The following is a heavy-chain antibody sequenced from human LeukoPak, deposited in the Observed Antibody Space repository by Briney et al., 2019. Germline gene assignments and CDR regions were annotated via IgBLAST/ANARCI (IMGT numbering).Heavy chain of an antibody. CDR1: GFTFSSYA. CDR3: ARESAVQVLPTLLGVGPFDY. CDR2: ISYDGSNK. D-gene: IGHD2/OR15-2a*01. Sequence: PGRSLRLSCAASGFTFSSYAMHWVRQAPGKGLGWVAVISYDGSNKYYADSVKGRFTISRDNSKNTLYLQMNSLRAEDTAVYYCARESAVQVLPTLLGVGPFDYWGQRTLVTVSS. V-gene: IGHV3-30-3*01. J-gene: IGHJ4*02.